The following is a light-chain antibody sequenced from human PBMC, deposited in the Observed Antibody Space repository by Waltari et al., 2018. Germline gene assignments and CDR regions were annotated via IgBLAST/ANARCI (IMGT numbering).Light chain of an antibody. CDR1: QGISSW. Sequence: DIQLTQSPSSVAASVGDTVTITFRASQGISSWLVWYQQKPGKAPKLLIYAASGLPGGVPSRFSGSGSETDFTLTINSLQPEDFATYYCQQTDTFPRTFGQGTRLEIK. V-gene: IGKV1-12*01. CDR2: AAS. J-gene: IGKJ5*01. CDR3: QQTDTFPRT.